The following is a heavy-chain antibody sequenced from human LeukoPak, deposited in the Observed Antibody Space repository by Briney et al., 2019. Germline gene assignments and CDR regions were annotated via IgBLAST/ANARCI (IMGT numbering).Heavy chain of an antibody. Sequence: GSLGLSFAGSGFTFSSNSMSLVRPAPGKGLEWVSAISATGGSTHSADSVKGRFTISRDSSKNTPYLQMNSLRAEDTAVYYCAKDFGMFSNWGQGTLVTVSS. D-gene: IGHD3-10*02. CDR1: GFTFSSNS. CDR2: ISATGGST. V-gene: IGHV3-23*01. J-gene: IGHJ4*02. CDR3: AKDFGMFSN.